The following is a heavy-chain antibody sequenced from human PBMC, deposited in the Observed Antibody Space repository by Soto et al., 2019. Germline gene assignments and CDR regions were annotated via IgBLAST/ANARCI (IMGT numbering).Heavy chain of an antibody. J-gene: IGHJ5*02. V-gene: IGHV4-4*02. CDR3: ARARATIAAAAIFAP. CDR2: VYRTGST. D-gene: IGHD6-13*01. CDR1: GGSISTSNW. Sequence: QVQLQESGPGLVKPSGTLSLTCAVSGGSISTSNWWSWVRQHPGKGLEWIGEVYRTGSTTYNPSLESRLTISVAKSKNQFPLKLTSLTAAATAVYYCARARATIAAAAIFAPWGQGTLVTVSS.